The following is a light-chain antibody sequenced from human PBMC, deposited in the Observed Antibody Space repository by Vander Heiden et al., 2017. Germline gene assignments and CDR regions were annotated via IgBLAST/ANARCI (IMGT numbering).Light chain of an antibody. CDR3: QQANSFPFT. J-gene: IGKJ3*01. CDR2: AAS. CDR1: QHIASW. Sequence: DIQMTQSPSSVSASVGDRVTITCRASQHIASWLAWYQQKPGKAPNLLIYAASSLHSGVPSRFSGSGSGTDFTLTISSLQPEDFATYYCQQANSFPFTFGPGTKVDIK. V-gene: IGKV1D-12*01.